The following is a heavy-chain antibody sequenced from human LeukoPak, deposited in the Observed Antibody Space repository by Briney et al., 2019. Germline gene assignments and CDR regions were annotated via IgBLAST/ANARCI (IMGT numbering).Heavy chain of an antibody. D-gene: IGHD3-16*01. CDR3: ARRFRD. CDR2: IRDDGSTT. J-gene: IGHJ4*02. V-gene: IGHV3-48*03. CDR1: GLTFSGFE. Sequence: GGSLRLSCVGSGLTFSGFELTWVRQPPGKGLEWVSYIRDDGSTTTYADSVKGRFVISRDNTKNSLYLQMNSLRGEDTAIYYCARRFRDWGQGTLVTVSS.